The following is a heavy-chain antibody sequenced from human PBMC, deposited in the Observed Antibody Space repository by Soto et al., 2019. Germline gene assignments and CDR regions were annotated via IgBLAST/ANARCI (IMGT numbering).Heavy chain of an antibody. CDR2: VSHDGRNT. V-gene: IGHV3-30*18. D-gene: IGHD6-19*01. CDR1: GFTFSSYG. J-gene: IGHJ4*02. CDR3: AKGGRQWLVTYDFNY. Sequence: PGGSLRLSCAASGFTFSSYGMHWVRQAPGKGLEWVAVVSHDGRNTHYADSVKGRFTISRDSSKNTVSLEMTSLRAEDTAVYYCAKGGRQWLVTYDFNYWGQGALVTVSS.